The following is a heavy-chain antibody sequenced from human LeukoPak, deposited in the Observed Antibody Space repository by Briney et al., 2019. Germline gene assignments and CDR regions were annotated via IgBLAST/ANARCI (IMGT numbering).Heavy chain of an antibody. Sequence: SETLSLTCTVSGGSISSYYWSWIRQPPGKGLEWIGYIYTSGSTNYNPSLKSRVTISVDTSKNQFSLKLGSVTAADTAVYYCARQAVGGLRYYYYYYMDVWGKGTAVTVSS. CDR3: ARQAVGGLRYYYYYYMDV. CDR2: IYTSGST. J-gene: IGHJ6*03. CDR1: GGSISSYY. V-gene: IGHV4-4*09. D-gene: IGHD6-19*01.